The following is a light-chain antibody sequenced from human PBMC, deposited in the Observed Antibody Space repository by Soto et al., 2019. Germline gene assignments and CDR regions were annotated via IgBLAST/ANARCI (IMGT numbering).Light chain of an antibody. Sequence: SALTQPASVSGSPGQSITISCTGTSNDIGRYNYVSWYQQHPGKAPKLIIYDVSNRPSGVSNRFSGSKSGNTASLTVSGLQAEDEADYFCCSYTSSSTTTYLLGTGTKGTVL. CDR1: SNDIGRYNY. CDR3: CSYTSSSTTTYL. V-gene: IGLV2-14*01. CDR2: DVS. J-gene: IGLJ1*01.